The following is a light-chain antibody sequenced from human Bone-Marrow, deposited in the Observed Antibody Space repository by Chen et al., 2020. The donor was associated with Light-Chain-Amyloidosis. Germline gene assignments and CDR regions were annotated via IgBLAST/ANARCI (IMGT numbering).Light chain of an antibody. J-gene: IGLJ3*02. Sequence: SYVLTQPSSVSVAPGQPATIACGRNNIGSTSVHWYQQTPGQAPLLVVYDDSDRPSGIPERLSGSNSGNTATLTISRVEAGDEADDYCQVWDRSSDRPVFGGGTKLTVL. V-gene: IGLV3-21*02. CDR3: QVWDRSSDRPV. CDR1: NIGSTS. CDR2: DDS.